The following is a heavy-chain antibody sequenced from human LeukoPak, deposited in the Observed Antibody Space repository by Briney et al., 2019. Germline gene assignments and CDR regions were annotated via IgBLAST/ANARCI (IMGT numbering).Heavy chain of an antibody. Sequence: AGGSLRLSCAVSGFTFGIYAMTWVRQAPGRGLEWVSTISGSGGTTHFADSVKGRFTISRDNSGSTLYLQMNSLRAEDTAVYYCAKIACGGDCLYYYYGMDVWGQGTTVTVSS. CDR1: GFTFGIYA. V-gene: IGHV3-23*01. D-gene: IGHD2-21*02. CDR3: AKIACGGDCLYYYYGMDV. CDR2: ISGSGGTT. J-gene: IGHJ6*02.